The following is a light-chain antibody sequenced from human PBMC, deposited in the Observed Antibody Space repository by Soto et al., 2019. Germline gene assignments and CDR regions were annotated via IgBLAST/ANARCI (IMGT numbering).Light chain of an antibody. CDR1: SSNIGASSD. Sequence: QSVLTQPPSVSGAPGQRVTISCTGSSSNIGASSDVHWYQQFPGTAPKLLIYDNNNRPSGVPDRFSGSKSGTSASLAITGLQAEDEADYYCQSYDGSLKLFGGGTKLTVL. V-gene: IGLV1-40*01. CDR2: DNN. J-gene: IGLJ2*01. CDR3: QSYDGSLKL.